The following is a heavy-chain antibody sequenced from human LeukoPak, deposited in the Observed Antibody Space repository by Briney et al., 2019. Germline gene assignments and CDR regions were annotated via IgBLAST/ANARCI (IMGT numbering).Heavy chain of an antibody. Sequence: GGSLRLSCAASGFTVSSNYMSWVRQAPGKGLEWVSVIYSGGSTYYADSVKGRFTISRHNSKNTLYLQMNSLRAEDTAVYYCARDNGDYYYDSSGYHYFDYWGQGTLVTVSS. D-gene: IGHD3-22*01. J-gene: IGHJ4*02. CDR2: IYSGGST. CDR3: ARDNGDYYYDSSGYHYFDY. CDR1: GFTVSSNY. V-gene: IGHV3-53*04.